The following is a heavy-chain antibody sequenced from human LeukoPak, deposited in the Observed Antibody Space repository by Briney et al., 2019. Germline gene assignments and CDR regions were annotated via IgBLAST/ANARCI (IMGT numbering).Heavy chain of an antibody. CDR2: INSDGSST. Sequence: GGSLRLSXAASGFTFSSYWMHWVRQAPGKGLVWVSRINSDGSSTSYADSVKGRFTISRDNSKNTLYLQMNSLRAEDTAVYYCAKDGYCSSTSCRATPFDPWGQGTLVTVSS. CDR1: GFTFSSYW. V-gene: IGHV3-74*01. D-gene: IGHD2-2*03. J-gene: IGHJ5*02. CDR3: AKDGYCSSTSCRATPFDP.